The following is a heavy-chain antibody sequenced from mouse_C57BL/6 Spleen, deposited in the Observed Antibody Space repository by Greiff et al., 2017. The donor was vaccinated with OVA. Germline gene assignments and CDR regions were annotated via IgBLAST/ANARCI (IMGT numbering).Heavy chain of an antibody. CDR2: ISSGSSTI. J-gene: IGHJ4*01. Sequence: EVMLVESGGGLVKPGGSLKLSCAASGFTFSDYGMHWVRQAPEKGLEWVAYISSGSSTISSADTVKGRFTISRDNAKNTLFLQMTSLRSEDTAMYYCARPYYDYDGYAMDYWGQGTSVTVSS. V-gene: IGHV5-17*01. CDR3: ARPYYDYDGYAMDY. D-gene: IGHD2-4*01. CDR1: GFTFSDYG.